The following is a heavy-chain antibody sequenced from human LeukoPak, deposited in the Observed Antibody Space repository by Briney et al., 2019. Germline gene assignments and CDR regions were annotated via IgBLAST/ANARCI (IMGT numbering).Heavy chain of an antibody. J-gene: IGHJ6*02. V-gene: IGHV4-34*01. D-gene: IGHD3-9*01. Sequence: PSETLSLTCAVYGGSFSGYYWSWIRQPPGKGLECTGEINHSGSTNYNPSLKSRVTISVDTSKNQFSLKLSSVTAADTAVYYCAGYYDILTGYYTDDGMDVWGQGTTVTVSS. CDR1: GGSFSGYY. CDR3: AGYYDILTGYYTDDGMDV. CDR2: INHSGST.